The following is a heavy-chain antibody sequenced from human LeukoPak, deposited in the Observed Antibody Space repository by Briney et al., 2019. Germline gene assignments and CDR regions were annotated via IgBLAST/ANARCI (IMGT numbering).Heavy chain of an antibody. CDR1: GYSINRGYY. Sequence: SETLSLSCAVSGYSINRGYYWSWIRQPPGKGLEWIGYIYYSGSTNYNPSLKSRVTISVDTSKNQFSLKLSSVTAADTAVYYCARGGYSYGLDYWGQGTLVTVSS. CDR2: IYYSGST. J-gene: IGHJ4*02. CDR3: ARGGYSYGLDY. V-gene: IGHV4-61*01. D-gene: IGHD5-18*01.